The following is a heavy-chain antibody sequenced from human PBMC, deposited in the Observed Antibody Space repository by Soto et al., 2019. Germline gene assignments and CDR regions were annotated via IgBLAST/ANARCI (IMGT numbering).Heavy chain of an antibody. CDR3: ARGGNRINYDSSGLFDY. D-gene: IGHD3-22*01. CDR1: GYTFTSYY. J-gene: IGHJ4*02. V-gene: IGHV1-46*01. CDR2: INPSGGST. Sequence: ASVKVSCKASGYTFTSYYMHWVRQAPGQGLEWMGIINPSGGSTSYAQKFQGRVTMTRDTSTSTVYMELSSLRSEDTAVYYCARGGNRINYDSSGLFDYWGQGTLVTVSS.